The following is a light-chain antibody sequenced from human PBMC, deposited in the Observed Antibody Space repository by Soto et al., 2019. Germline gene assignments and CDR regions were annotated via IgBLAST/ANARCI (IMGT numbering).Light chain of an antibody. CDR2: DAS. CDR1: QNISSY. V-gene: IGKV3-15*01. Sequence: VLTQSPVTLSLSPGERATLSCRASQNISSYLIWYQQKPGQAPRLLMYDASTRATGIPARFSGSGSGTEFTLTISSLQSEDFAVYYCQQYNDWFSITFGQGTRLE. J-gene: IGKJ5*01. CDR3: QQYNDWFSIT.